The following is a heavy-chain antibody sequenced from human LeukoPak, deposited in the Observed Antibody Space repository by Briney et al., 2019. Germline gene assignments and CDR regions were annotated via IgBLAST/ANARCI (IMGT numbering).Heavy chain of an antibody. D-gene: IGHD2-15*01. CDR1: GDSISSYY. CDR2: IHTSGST. CDR3: ARDIDMALDYYYYMDV. Sequence: NPSETLSLLCTVSGDSISSYYWSWLRQPAGKGREWIGRIHTSGSTNYNPSLKSRVTISVDTSKNQFSLKLSSVTAADTAVYYCARDIDMALDYYYYMDVWGKGTTVTVSS. V-gene: IGHV4-4*07. J-gene: IGHJ6*03.